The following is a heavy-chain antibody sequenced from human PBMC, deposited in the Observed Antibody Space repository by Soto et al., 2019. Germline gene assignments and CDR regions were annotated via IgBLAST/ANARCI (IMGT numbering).Heavy chain of an antibody. CDR3: ASSGILGAYYYYGMDV. D-gene: IGHD3-16*01. CDR2: IYHSGST. J-gene: IGHJ6*02. V-gene: IGHV4-30-2*01. Sequence: PSETLSLTCAVSCGSISSGGYSWSCIRQPPGKGLEWIGYIYHSGSTYYNPSLKSRVTISVDRSKNQFSLKLSSVTAADTAVYYCASSGILGAYYYYGMDVWGQGTTVTVSS. CDR1: CGSISSGGYS.